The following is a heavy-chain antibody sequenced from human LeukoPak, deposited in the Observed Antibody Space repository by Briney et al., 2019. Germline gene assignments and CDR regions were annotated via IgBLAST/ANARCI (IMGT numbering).Heavy chain of an antibody. D-gene: IGHD3-22*01. Sequence: GESLKFSCTGSGYSFTSYWIGWVRQMRGKGLGWMGIIYPGDSDARYSTSFQGQATTSAAESITTAYLLWSCPKASDTAMYYCARTPYYYDSSGYHPLLFDCWGQGTLVTVSS. V-gene: IGHV5-51*01. CDR2: IYPGDSDA. J-gene: IGHJ4*02. CDR3: ARTPYYYDSSGYHPLLFDC. CDR1: GYSFTSYW.